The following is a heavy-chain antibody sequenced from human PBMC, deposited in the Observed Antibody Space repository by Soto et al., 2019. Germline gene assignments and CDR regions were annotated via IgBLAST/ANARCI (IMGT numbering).Heavy chain of an antibody. CDR3: AHRVLRAVFGLVTTTAIYFDF. CDR1: GFSLTTSGVG. Sequence: QITLNESGPTVVKPTETLTLTCTFSGFSLTTSGVGVGWVRQSPGKAPEWLAFIYWDDDKRYSTSLKSRLTITKDNSKNQVVLTMANVDPAETATYYCAHRVLRAVFGLVTTTAIYFDFWGQGTPVVVSS. CDR2: IYWDDDK. V-gene: IGHV2-5*02. D-gene: IGHD3-3*01. J-gene: IGHJ4*02.